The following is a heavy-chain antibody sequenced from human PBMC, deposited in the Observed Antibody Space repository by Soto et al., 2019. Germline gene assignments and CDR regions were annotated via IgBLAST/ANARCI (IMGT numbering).Heavy chain of an antibody. CDR1: GFIFSNYA. J-gene: IGHJ4*02. CDR2: ITGSGSGI. CDR3: ARRKAKSQDNSSLPASYFDY. V-gene: IGHV3-48*02. D-gene: IGHD2-2*01. Sequence: EVQLVESGGGLVQPGGSLTLSCSASGFIFSNYAMNWVRQAPGKGLEWVSYITGSGSGIYYADSVKGRFTISRDNAKNSLFLQMNSPRDEDTAVYYCARRKAKSQDNSSLPASYFDYWGQGSLVTVSS.